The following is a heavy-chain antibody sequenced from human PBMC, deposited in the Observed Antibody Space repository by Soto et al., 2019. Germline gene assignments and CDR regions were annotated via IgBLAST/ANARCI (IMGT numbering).Heavy chain of an antibody. CDR1: GGSVSSGSYY. D-gene: IGHD5-18*01. Sequence: LETLSLTCTVSGGSVSSGSYYWSWIRQPPGKGLEWIGYIYYSGSTNYNPSLKSRVTISVDTSKNQFSLKLSSVTAADTAVYYCARDRYSYDYYYYGMDVWGQGTTVTVSS. V-gene: IGHV4-61*01. CDR2: IYYSGST. J-gene: IGHJ6*02. CDR3: ARDRYSYDYYYYGMDV.